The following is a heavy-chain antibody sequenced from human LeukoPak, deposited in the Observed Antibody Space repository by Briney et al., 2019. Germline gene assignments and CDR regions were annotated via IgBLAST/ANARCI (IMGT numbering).Heavy chain of an antibody. CDR2: VLHSGST. V-gene: IGHV4-30-2*01. J-gene: IGHJ4*02. CDR1: GGSISSGDSY. D-gene: IGHD6-6*01. Sequence: PSQTLSLTCSVSGGSISSGDSYWSWIRQPPGKGLEWVGNVLHSGSTYYNPSLQSRVTISVDRSKNHFSLKLSSVTAADTAVYYCARALTLSRLYSSSSLDFWGQGMLATVSS. CDR3: ARALTLSRLYSSSSLDF.